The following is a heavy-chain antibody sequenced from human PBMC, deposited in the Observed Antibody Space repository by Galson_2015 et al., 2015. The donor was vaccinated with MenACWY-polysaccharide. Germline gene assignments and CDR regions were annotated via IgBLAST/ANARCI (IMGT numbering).Heavy chain of an antibody. CDR1: GFSLSTSRVG. Sequence: PALVKPTQTLTLTCTFSGFSLSTSRVGVGWIRQPPGKALEWLALIYWDDDTRYSPSLRSRLPITKDTSRSQVVLTLTNMDPVDTATYYCAHSAWYTKGWCYFDYWGQGTLVTVSS. CDR3: AHSAWYTKGWCYFDY. J-gene: IGHJ4*02. D-gene: IGHD6-13*01. CDR2: IYWDDDT. V-gene: IGHV2-5*02.